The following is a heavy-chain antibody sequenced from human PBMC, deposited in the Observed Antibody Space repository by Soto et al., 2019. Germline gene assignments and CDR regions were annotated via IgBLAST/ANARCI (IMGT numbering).Heavy chain of an antibody. Sequence: QVQLQQWGAGLLKPSETLSLTCSVYGGSFSDYYWTWIRQPPGRGLEWIGEINHNGRTSYKPSLKSRITVSVHTSINQISLKMTSVTAAETAVYYCVRGSDKSSWSPGFDIWGQGTMVTVSS. CDR2: INHNGRT. D-gene: IGHD6-19*01. J-gene: IGHJ3*02. CDR3: VRGSDKSSWSPGFDI. V-gene: IGHV4-34*01. CDR1: GGSFSDYY.